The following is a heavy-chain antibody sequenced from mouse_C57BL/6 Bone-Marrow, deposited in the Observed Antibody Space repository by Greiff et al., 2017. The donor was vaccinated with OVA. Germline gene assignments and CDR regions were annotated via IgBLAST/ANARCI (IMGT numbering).Heavy chain of an antibody. CDR3: ARSKDYGSSYVGYYYAMDY. D-gene: IGHD1-1*01. CDR1: GYTFTSYW. V-gene: IGHV1-64*01. Sequence: VQLQQPGAELVKPGASVKLSCKASGYTFTSYWMHWVKQRPGQGLEWIGMIHPNSGSTNYNEKFKSKATLTVDKSSSTAYMQLSSLTSEDSAVYYCARSKDYGSSYVGYYYAMDYWGQGTSVTVSS. J-gene: IGHJ4*01. CDR2: IHPNSGST.